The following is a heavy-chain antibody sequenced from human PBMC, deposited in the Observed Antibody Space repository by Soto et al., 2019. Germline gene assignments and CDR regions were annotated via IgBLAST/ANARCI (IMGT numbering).Heavy chain of an antibody. Sequence: GSLSLSCIVSGFPFGDYAMNWFRQAPGKGLEWIGFIRSRAYGGTTEYAASVKGRFTISRDDSKSIAYLQINGVKTEDTAVYYCARRFCSGATCYSSGNWFDPWGQGTLVTVSS. CDR2: IRSRAYGGTT. CDR1: GFPFGDYA. CDR3: ARRFCSGATCYSSGNWFDP. J-gene: IGHJ5*02. D-gene: IGHD2-15*01. V-gene: IGHV3-49*03.